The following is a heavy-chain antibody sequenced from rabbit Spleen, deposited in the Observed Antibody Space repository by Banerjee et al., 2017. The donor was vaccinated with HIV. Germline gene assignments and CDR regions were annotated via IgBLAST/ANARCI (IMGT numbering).Heavy chain of an antibody. CDR3: ARYFGL. V-gene: IGHV1S45*01. J-gene: IGHJ4*01. Sequence: QEQLEESGGGLVKPEGSLTLTCKASGFSFSDRDVMCWVRQAPGKGPEWIACIYAGSGSAYYATWAKGRFTISKTSSTTVTLQITSLTAADTATYFCARYFGLWGPGTLVTVS. D-gene: IGHD5-1*01. CDR2: IYAGSGSA. CDR1: GFSFSDRDV.